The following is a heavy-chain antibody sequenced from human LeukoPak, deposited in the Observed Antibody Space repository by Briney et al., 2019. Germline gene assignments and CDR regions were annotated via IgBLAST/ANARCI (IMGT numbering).Heavy chain of an antibody. CDR2: ISSSSSTI. D-gene: IGHD3-3*01. J-gene: IGHJ6*03. CDR1: GFTFSSYS. Sequence: GGSLRLSCAASGFTFSSYSMNWVRQAPGKGLEWVSYISSSSSTIYYADSVKGRFTISRDNAKNSLYLQMNSLRDEDTAVYYCARAHDFWSGYGGNYMDVWGKGTTVTVSS. V-gene: IGHV3-48*02. CDR3: ARAHDFWSGYGGNYMDV.